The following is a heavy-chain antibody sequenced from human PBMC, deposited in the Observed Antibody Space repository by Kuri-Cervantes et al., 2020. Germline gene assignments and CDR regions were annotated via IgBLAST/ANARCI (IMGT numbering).Heavy chain of an antibody. V-gene: IGHV5-51*01. Sequence: GGSLRLSCKGSGYSFTSYWIGWVRQMPGKGLEWMGIIYPGDSDTRYSPSFQGQVTISADKSISTAYLQWSSLKASDTAMYYCASRSAVAGTDVNWFDPWGQGNLVTVSS. D-gene: IGHD6-19*01. CDR3: ASRSAVAGTDVNWFDP. CDR1: GYSFTSYW. CDR2: IYPGDSDT. J-gene: IGHJ5*02.